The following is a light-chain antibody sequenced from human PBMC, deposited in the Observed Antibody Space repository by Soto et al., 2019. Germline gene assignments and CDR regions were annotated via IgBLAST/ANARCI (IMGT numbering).Light chain of an antibody. CDR2: GAS. CDR1: QSISSSY. CDR3: QQYGSSPVK. J-gene: IGKJ1*01. V-gene: IGKV3-20*01. Sequence: DIVLTQYPGNLSLSPLKIANISCMASQSISSSYLAWYQQRPGQDPRLLIYGASSRATGIPDRFSGSGSGTEFTLTISRLEPEDFAVYYCQQYGSSPVKFGQGTKVDIK.